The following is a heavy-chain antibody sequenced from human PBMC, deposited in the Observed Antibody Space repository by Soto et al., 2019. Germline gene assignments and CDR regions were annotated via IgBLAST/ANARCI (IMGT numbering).Heavy chain of an antibody. Sequence: ASVKVSCTASGYTFTGYYMHWVRQAPGQGLEWMGWISPNSGGTNYAQKFQGRVTMTRDTSISTAYMELSRLRSDDTAVYYCASSTQLWLNFDYWGQGTLVTVSS. CDR1: GYTFTGYY. J-gene: IGHJ4*02. CDR2: ISPNSGGT. D-gene: IGHD5-18*01. V-gene: IGHV1-2*02. CDR3: ASSTQLWLNFDY.